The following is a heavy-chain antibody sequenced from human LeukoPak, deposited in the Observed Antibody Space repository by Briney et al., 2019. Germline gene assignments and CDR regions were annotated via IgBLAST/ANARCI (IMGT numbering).Heavy chain of an antibody. D-gene: IGHD2-15*01. CDR3: ARGADGVSSNSRGWFDP. CDR2: ISTSSSYI. CDR1: GFTFSNYY. Sequence: GGSLRLSCATSGFTFSNYYMTWIRQAPGKGLEWVSSISTSSSYIYYADSVRGRFTISRDNAKNSLYLQMNSLRAEGTAVYSCARGADGVSSNSRGWFDPWGQGTLVTVSS. V-gene: IGHV3-21*01. J-gene: IGHJ5*02.